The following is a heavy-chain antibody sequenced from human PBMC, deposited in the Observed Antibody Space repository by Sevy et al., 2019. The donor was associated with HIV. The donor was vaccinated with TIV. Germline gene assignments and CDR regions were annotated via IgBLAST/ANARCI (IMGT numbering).Heavy chain of an antibody. CDR1: GGSITSSVHY. CDR3: ARVAGGENYDYGIDV. D-gene: IGHD2-21*01. V-gene: IGHV4-39*01. CDR2: VYYVGNS. J-gene: IGHJ6*02. Sequence: SETLSLTCTVSGGSITSSVHYWGWIRQSPGKGLEWIGAVYYVGNSYANPSLTSRVTISADTSKNLFSLSLTSLTAADTAIYYCARVAGGENYDYGIDVWGLGTSVTVSS.